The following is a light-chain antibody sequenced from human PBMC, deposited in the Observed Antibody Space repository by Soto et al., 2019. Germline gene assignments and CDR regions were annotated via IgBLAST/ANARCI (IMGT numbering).Light chain of an antibody. V-gene: IGLV2-14*01. CDR1: SSDVGGYNY. CDR2: EVS. CDR3: SSYTTSSTHWV. Sequence: QSVLTQPASVSGSPGQSITISCTGTSSDVGGYNYVSWYQQHPGKAPKLMIYEVSNRPSGVSNRFSGSKSGNTASLTISGLQAEDEADYYCSSYTTSSTHWVFGGGPQLTVL. J-gene: IGLJ3*02.